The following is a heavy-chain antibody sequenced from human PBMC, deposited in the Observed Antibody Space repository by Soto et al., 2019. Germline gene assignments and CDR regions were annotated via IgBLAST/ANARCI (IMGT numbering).Heavy chain of an antibody. Sequence: PSETLALTCTVSGGSISSGVDYWSWIRQHPGKGLEWIGYIYHSGSTYYNPSLRNRVTISVDLSKNQFSLKLKSVTAADTAVYYCARFEDRAYYGLFGSCGQATLLTVSS. D-gene: IGHD3-22*01. J-gene: IGHJ4*02. CDR2: IYHSGST. CDR1: GGSISSGVDY. V-gene: IGHV4-31*03. CDR3: ARFEDRAYYGLFGS.